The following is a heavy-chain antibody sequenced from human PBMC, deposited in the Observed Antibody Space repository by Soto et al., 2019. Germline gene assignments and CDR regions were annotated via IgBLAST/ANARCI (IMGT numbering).Heavy chain of an antibody. Sequence: QAPLVQSGAEVKKSGASVRVSCKASGYTLTNYGVTWVRQAPGQGLEWLGRVTPYKADTNSAQNLQGRVTRATDTSTNTAYLERRSLRSDDTAVYFCATDGPSNSGDLYAFDIWGQGAMVTVSA. CDR3: ATDGPSNSGDLYAFDI. CDR2: VTPYKADT. J-gene: IGHJ3*02. V-gene: IGHV1-18*04. CDR1: GYTLTNYG. D-gene: IGHD5-12*01.